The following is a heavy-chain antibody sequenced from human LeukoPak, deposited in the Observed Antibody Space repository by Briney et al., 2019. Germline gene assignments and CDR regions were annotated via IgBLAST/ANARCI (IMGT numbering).Heavy chain of an antibody. CDR1: GFTFSSYA. CDR2: ISGSGGST. J-gene: IGHJ6*04. V-gene: IGHV3-23*01. D-gene: IGHD1-7*01. Sequence: PGGSLTLSCAASGFTFSSYAMSWVRQAPGKGLEWVSAISGSGGSTYYADSVKGRFTISRDNSKNTLYLQMNSLRAEDTAVYYCAKDRGVRITGTRGTMAVRAKGTTVTVSS. CDR3: AKDRGVRITGTRGTMAV.